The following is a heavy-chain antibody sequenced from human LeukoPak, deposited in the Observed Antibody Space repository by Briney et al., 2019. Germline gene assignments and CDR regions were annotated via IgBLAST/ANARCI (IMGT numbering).Heavy chain of an antibody. CDR3: ARDHYYDSSGPGSSSY. CDR1: EFTFSNHA. CDR2: ISHDGSVK. J-gene: IGHJ4*02. Sequence: GGSLRLSCAASEFTFSNHAMHWVRQAPGKGLEWVAVISHDGSVKYYADSVKGRFTISRDNSKYTLYLQMNSLRAEDAAVYYCARDHYYDSSGPGSSSYWGQGTLVTVSS. V-gene: IGHV3-30*04. D-gene: IGHD3-22*01.